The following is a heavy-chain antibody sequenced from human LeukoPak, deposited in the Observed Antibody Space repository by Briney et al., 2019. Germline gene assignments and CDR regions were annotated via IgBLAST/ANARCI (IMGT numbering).Heavy chain of an antibody. Sequence: PGGSLRLSCAASGFTFSSYAMSWVRQAPGKGLEWVSAISGSRSYTYYADSVKGRFTISRDNSKNTLYLQMNSLRAEDTAVYYCAKDSPYAYYVSGSYWDYWGQGTLVTVSS. V-gene: IGHV3-23*01. CDR2: ISGSRSYT. CDR3: AKDSPYAYYVSGSYWDY. J-gene: IGHJ4*02. CDR1: GFTFSSYA. D-gene: IGHD3-10*01.